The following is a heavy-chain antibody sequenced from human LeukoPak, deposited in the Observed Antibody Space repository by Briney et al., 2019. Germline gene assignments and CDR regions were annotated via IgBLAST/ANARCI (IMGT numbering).Heavy chain of an antibody. Sequence: KPGGSLRLSCVASGFSFSTYSMNWVRQAPGKGLEWVSSISSSSSYIYYADSVKGRFTISRDNAKNSLYLQMNSLRAEDTAVYYCARDWPTIAAAGTIPEYFQHWGQGTLVTVSS. CDR3: ARDWPTIAAAGTIPEYFQH. CDR1: GFSFSTYS. V-gene: IGHV3-21*01. J-gene: IGHJ1*01. D-gene: IGHD6-13*01. CDR2: ISSSSSYI.